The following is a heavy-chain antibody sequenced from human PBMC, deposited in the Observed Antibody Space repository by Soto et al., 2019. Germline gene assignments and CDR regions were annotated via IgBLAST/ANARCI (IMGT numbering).Heavy chain of an antibody. CDR1: GGSISSNNW. D-gene: IGHD1-1*01. J-gene: IGHJ4*02. CDR2: IYHSGST. Sequence: PSETLSLTCAVSGGSISSNNWWSWVRQPPGKGLEWIGEIYHSGSTNYNPSLKSRVTISVDKSKNQFSLKLSSVTAADTAVYYCAGNRPGLATSPAYWGQGTLVTVSS. V-gene: IGHV4-4*02. CDR3: AGNRPGLATSPAY.